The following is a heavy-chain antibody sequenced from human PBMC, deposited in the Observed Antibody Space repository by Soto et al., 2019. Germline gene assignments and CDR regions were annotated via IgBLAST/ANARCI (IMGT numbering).Heavy chain of an antibody. CDR1: GFTFSTYD. V-gene: IGHV3-30*18. CDR2: ISYDTSYK. J-gene: IGHJ4*02. Sequence: QVQLVESGGGVVQPGGSLRLSCAVSGFTFSTYDMHWVRQAPGKGLEWVAVISYDTSYKNHVDSVKGRFTISRDNSKNTLYRQMTSLRAEDTAVYYCAKVSIAKSSAVTFDSWGQGTLVTVSS. D-gene: IGHD2-15*01. CDR3: AKVSIAKSSAVTFDS.